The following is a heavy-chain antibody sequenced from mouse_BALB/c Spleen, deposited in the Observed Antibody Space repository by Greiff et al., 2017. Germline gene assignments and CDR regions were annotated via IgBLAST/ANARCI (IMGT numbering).Heavy chain of an antibody. D-gene: IGHD1-1*01. Sequence: QVQLKESGPGLVAPSQSLSITCTVSGFSLTSYGVHWVRQPPGKGLEWLGVIWAGGSTNYNSALMYSLSISKDNSKSQVFLKMNSLQTDDTAMYYCARDPGSPYAIDYWGQGTSVTVSS. CDR1: GFSLTSYG. J-gene: IGHJ4*01. CDR2: IWAGGST. CDR3: ARDPGSPYAIDY. V-gene: IGHV2-9*02.